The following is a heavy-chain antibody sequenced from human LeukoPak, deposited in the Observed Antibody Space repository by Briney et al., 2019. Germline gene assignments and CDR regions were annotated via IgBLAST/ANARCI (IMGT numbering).Heavy chain of an antibody. Sequence: SETLSLTCTVSGGSISSYYWSWIRQPPGKGVEWIGYIYYSGSTNYNPSLKSRVTISVDTSKNQFSLKLSSVTAADTAVYYCARVGGSAGFVYASDAFDIWGQGTMVTVSS. J-gene: IGHJ3*02. CDR3: ARVGGSAGFVYASDAFDI. V-gene: IGHV4-59*01. D-gene: IGHD2-8*01. CDR2: IYYSGST. CDR1: GGSISSYY.